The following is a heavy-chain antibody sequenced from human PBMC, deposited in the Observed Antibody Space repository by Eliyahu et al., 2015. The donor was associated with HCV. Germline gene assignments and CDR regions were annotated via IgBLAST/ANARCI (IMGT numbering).Heavy chain of an antibody. CDR3: YPHYYDRVGAPVDY. J-gene: IGHJ4*02. Sequence: EVQLVESGGGLVKPGGSLRLSCAASGFTFSNAWMNWVRQAPGKGLEWVGRIKSKTDGGTTDYAAPVKGRFTISRDDSKNTLYLQMNSLKTEDTAVYYCYPHYYDRVGAPVDYWGQGTLVTVSS. D-gene: IGHD3-22*01. CDR1: GFTFSNAW. CDR2: IKSKTDGGTT. V-gene: IGHV3-15*07.